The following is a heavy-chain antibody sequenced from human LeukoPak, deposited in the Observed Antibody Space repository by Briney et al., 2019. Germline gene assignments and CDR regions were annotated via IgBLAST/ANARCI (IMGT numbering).Heavy chain of an antibody. CDR1: GFMFSNYG. V-gene: IGHV3-23*01. J-gene: IGHJ2*01. D-gene: IGHD5-12*01. CDR2: IYISADNI. Sequence: GGSLRLSCAASGFMFSNYGMAWVRQAPGKGREWVSAIYISADNIPYADFVEGSFTIARDNSKNTLYLQMISLRVEDTAVYYCARSGYDYWYFDLWGRGTRVTVSS. CDR3: ARSGYDYWYFDL.